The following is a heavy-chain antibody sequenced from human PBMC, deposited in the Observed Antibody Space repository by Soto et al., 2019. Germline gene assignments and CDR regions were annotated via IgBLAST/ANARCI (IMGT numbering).Heavy chain of an antibody. Sequence: QVQLVQSGAEVRKPGSSVTVSCKASGGTFSTYGITWVRQAPGPGLEWMGNIIPLIGTANYAQRFRCRVTITGDESTTTAYMELTSPRSEDTAVYYCSRVVMTTVPAYFSDGLDVGGEGTTVTVSS. J-gene: IGHJ6*02. V-gene: IGHV1-69*18. CDR2: IIPLIGTA. D-gene: IGHD4-4*01. CDR3: SRVVMTTVPAYFSDGLDV. CDR1: GGTFSTYG.